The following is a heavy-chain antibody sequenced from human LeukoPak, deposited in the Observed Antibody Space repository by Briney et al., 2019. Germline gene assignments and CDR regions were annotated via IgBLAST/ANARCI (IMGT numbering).Heavy chain of an antibody. Sequence: GGSLRLSCAASGFTFSSYAMHWVRQAPGKGLEWVAVISYDGSNKYYADSVKGRFTISRDNAKNSLYLQMNSLRAEDTAVYYCAREPHYYDSSGYYFNWFDPWGQGTLVTVSS. V-gene: IGHV3-30*04. J-gene: IGHJ5*02. D-gene: IGHD3-22*01. CDR1: GFTFSSYA. CDR3: AREPHYYDSSGYYFNWFDP. CDR2: ISYDGSNK.